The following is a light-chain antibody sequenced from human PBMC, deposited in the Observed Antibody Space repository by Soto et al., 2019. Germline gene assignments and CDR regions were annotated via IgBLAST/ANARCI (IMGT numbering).Light chain of an antibody. Sequence: ETVLTQSPATLSVSPGERVTLSCRASQSVSDNLAWFQQKPGQAPRLLIYGVSTRATGIPARFSGSGSETEFTPTISSLQSEDFAVYYCQQYNNWPPWTFGQGTKVEIK. CDR2: GVS. CDR3: QQYNNWPPWT. V-gene: IGKV3-15*01. J-gene: IGKJ1*01. CDR1: QSVSDN.